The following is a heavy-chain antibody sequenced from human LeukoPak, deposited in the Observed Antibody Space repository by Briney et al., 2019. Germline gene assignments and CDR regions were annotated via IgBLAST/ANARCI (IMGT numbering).Heavy chain of an antibody. CDR2: INPSGGST. CDR1: GYTFTSYY. CDR3: ARDGGSSRGDAFDI. J-gene: IGHJ3*02. D-gene: IGHD1-26*01. V-gene: IGHV1-46*01. Sequence: ASVKVSRKAAGYTFTSYYMHWLRQAPGQGLEWMGIINPSGGSTSYAQKSQGRVTMTRDTSTSTVYMELSSLRSEDTAAYYCARDGGSSRGDAFDIWGQGTMVTVSS.